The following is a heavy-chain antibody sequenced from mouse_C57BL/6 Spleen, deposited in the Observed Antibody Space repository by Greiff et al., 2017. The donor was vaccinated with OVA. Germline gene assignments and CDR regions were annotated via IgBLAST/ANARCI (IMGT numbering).Heavy chain of an antibody. Sequence: QVQLQQPGAELVRPGSSVKLSCKASGYTFTSYWMHWVKQRPIQGLEWIGNIDPSDSETHYNQKFKDKATLTVDKSSSTAYMQLSSLTSEDSAVYYCAGSYDGPGWAYWGQGTLVTVSA. CDR1: GYTFTSYW. CDR2: IDPSDSET. J-gene: IGHJ3*01. CDR3: AGSYDGPGWAY. D-gene: IGHD2-3*01. V-gene: IGHV1-52*01.